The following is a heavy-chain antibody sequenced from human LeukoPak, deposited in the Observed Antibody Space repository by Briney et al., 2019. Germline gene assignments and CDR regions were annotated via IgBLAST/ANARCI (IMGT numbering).Heavy chain of an antibody. CDR2: ISNNGGYT. D-gene: IGHD2-8*01. Sequence: GGSLRLSCAASGFTFSNAWMNWVRQAPGKGLEWVSAISNNGGYTYYADSVQGRFTISRDNSKNTLYLQMNSLRAEDTALYYCAKDQWDYWGQGTLVTVSS. V-gene: IGHV3-23*01. CDR3: AKDQWDY. J-gene: IGHJ4*02. CDR1: GFTFSNAW.